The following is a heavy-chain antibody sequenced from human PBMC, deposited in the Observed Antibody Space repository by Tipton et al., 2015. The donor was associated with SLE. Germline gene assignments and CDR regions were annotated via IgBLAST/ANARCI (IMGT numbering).Heavy chain of an antibody. J-gene: IGHJ4*02. CDR1: GGSISSSSHY. V-gene: IGHV4-39*01. CDR3: ARHGFYFDY. CDR2: IYHSGST. Sequence: LRLSCTVSGGSISSSSHYWGWVRQPPGKGLEWIGEIYHSGSTNFNPSLKSRVTISVDKSKNQFSLKLSSVTAADTAVYYCARHGFYFDYWGQGTLVTVSS. D-gene: IGHD3-10*01.